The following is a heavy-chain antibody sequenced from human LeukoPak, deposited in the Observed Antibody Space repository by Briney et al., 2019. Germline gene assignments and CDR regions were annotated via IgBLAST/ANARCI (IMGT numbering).Heavy chain of an antibody. V-gene: IGHV3-23*01. CDR3: ANGPMTTVTSGYFDY. J-gene: IGHJ4*02. CDR2: ISGSGGST. Sequence: GGSLRLSCAASGFTFSSYAMSWVRQAPGKGLEWVSAISGSGGSTYYADSVKGRFTISRDNSKNTLYLQMNSLRAEDTAVYYCANGPMTTVTSGYFDYWGQGTLVTVSS. CDR1: GFTFSSYA. D-gene: IGHD4-11*01.